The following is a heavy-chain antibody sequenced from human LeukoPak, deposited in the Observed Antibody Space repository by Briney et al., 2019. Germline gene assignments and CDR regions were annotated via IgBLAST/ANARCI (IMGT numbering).Heavy chain of an antibody. J-gene: IGHJ4*02. CDR3: ARVRTVVSPFDY. D-gene: IGHD4-23*01. CDR1: GFTFSSYW. V-gene: IGHV3-33*08. Sequence: GGSLRLSCAASGFTFSSYWMHWVRQAPGKGLEWVAVIWFDGSNKYYADSVKGRFTISRDNSKNTLYLQMNSLGAEDTAVYYCARVRTVVSPFDYWGQGTLVTVSS. CDR2: IWFDGSNK.